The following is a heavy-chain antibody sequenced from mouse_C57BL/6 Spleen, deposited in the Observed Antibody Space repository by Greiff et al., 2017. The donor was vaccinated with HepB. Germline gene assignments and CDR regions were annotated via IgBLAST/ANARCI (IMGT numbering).Heavy chain of an antibody. J-gene: IGHJ4*01. V-gene: IGHV1-76*01. CDR3: ARSGRQLRPDAMDY. CDR2: IYPGSGNT. Sequence: QVQLQQSGAELVRPGASVKLSCKASGYTFTDYYINWVKQRPGQGLEWIARIYPGSGNTYYNEKFKGKATLTAEKSASTAYMQLSSLTSEDSAVYFCARSGRQLRPDAMDYWGQGTSVTVSS. D-gene: IGHD3-2*02. CDR1: GYTFTDYY.